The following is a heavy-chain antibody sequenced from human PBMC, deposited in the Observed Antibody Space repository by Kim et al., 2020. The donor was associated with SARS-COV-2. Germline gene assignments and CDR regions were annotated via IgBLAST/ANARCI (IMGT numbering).Heavy chain of an antibody. D-gene: IGHD5-18*01. CDR1: GFTFGGHD. J-gene: IGHJ6*02. Sequence: GGSLRLSCAASGFTFGGHDMHWVRQGPGKGLEWVSAIGTAGETFYSGDVKGRFIISRENGRNSLFLQMDSLKVGDTAVYYCAGGIHQWLGVDVWGQGTTVTVSS. V-gene: IGHV3-13*04. CDR2: IGTAGET. CDR3: AGGIHQWLGVDV.